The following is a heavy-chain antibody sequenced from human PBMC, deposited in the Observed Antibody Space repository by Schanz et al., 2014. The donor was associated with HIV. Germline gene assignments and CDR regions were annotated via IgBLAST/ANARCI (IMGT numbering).Heavy chain of an antibody. D-gene: IGHD3-16*01. CDR2: ISYDGSNK. J-gene: IGHJ6*02. V-gene: IGHV3-30-3*01. CDR3: ARVANWDYYGMDV. Sequence: VQLLESGGGLVQPGGSLRLSCAASGLTFGSYAMSWVRQAPGKGLEWVAVISYDGSNKYYADSVKGRFTISRDNSKNTLSLQMNSLRAEDTAVYYCARVANWDYYGMDVWGQGTLVTVSS. CDR1: GLTFGSYA.